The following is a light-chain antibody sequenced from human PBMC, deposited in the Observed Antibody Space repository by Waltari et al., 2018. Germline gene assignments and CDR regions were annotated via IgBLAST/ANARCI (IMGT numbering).Light chain of an antibody. CDR3: TSYTTSRTWV. CDR2: EVR. V-gene: IGLV2-14*01. J-gene: IGLJ3*02. Sequence: QSALTQPASVSGSPGHSITISCTGTSSDVRAYAYVSWYQQKPGKAPQLIIYEVRDRPPGVPNRFSGSKSGYTAFLTISGLQAEDEADYYCTSYTTSRTWVFGGGTKLTVL. CDR1: SSDVRAYAY.